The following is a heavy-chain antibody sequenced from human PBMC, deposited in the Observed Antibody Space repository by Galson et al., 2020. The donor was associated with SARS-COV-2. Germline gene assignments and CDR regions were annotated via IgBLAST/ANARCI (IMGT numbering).Heavy chain of an antibody. Sequence: GESLKISCRTSGFSFSDHAMSWFRQAPGKGLEWVGFIRSKSYGGTAEYAASVEGRFTISRDDSESIAFLQMNSLITEDTAVYYCAKTGSGSGTYYAFDVWGQGTRVTVSS. CDR3: AKTGSGSGTYYAFDV. CDR2: IRSKSYGGTA. CDR1: GFSFSDHA. D-gene: IGHD3-10*01. J-gene: IGHJ3*01. V-gene: IGHV3-49*03.